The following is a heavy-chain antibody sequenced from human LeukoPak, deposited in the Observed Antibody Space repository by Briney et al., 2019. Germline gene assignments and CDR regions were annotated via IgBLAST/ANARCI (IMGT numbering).Heavy chain of an antibody. CDR3: ARLPRARGSSYPESHLSWFDP. V-gene: IGHV3-21*01. CDR2: ISSSSSYI. Sequence: GGSLRLSCAASGFTFSSYSMNWVRQAPGKGLEWVSSISSSSSYIYYADSVKGRFTISRDNAKNSLYLQMNSLRAEDTAVYYCARLPRARGSSYPESHLSWFDPWGQGTLVSVSS. J-gene: IGHJ5*02. D-gene: IGHD6-6*01. CDR1: GFTFSSYS.